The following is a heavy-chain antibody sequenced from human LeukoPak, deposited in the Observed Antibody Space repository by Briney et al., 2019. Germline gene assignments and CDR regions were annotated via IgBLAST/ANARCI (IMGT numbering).Heavy chain of an antibody. Sequence: PGGSLRLSCAASGFAFNGHGMNWVRQAPGKGLEWVSHISGSRSNIYSAEFVRGRFSISTDNAKNSVYLQMNRLRDEDTAVYYCVSQYCSGGSCFSHWGQGTLVTVSS. CDR2: ISGSRSNI. J-gene: IGHJ4*02. D-gene: IGHD2-15*01. CDR3: VSQYCSGGSCFSH. CDR1: GFAFNGHG. V-gene: IGHV3-48*02.